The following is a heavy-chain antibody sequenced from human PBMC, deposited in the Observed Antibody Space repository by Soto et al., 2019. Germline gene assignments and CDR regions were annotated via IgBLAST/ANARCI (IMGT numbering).Heavy chain of an antibody. J-gene: IGHJ1*01. Sequence: ASVKVSCKASGYTFTSYGISWVRQAPGQGLEWMGWIRAYNGNTNYAQKLQGRVTMTTDTSTSTAYMELRSLRSDDTAVYYCARDQAIGDMTYDAFLGYFQHWGQGTLVTVSS. CDR3: ARDQAIGDMTYDAFLGYFQH. V-gene: IGHV1-18*01. D-gene: IGHD3-3*01. CDR2: IRAYNGNT. CDR1: GYTFTSYG.